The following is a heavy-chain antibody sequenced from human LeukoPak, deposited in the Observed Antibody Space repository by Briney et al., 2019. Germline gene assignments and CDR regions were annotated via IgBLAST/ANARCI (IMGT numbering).Heavy chain of an antibody. D-gene: IGHD6-13*01. CDR3: ARDRSSSWHLDY. Sequence: GGSLRLSCAASGFTFSDYYMNWIRQAPGKGLEWVSYISNSGSTMYYADSVKGRFTISRDNAKNSLYLQMNSLRAEDTAVYYCARDRSSSWHLDYWGQGTLVTVSS. V-gene: IGHV3-11*04. CDR1: GFTFSDYY. J-gene: IGHJ4*02. CDR2: ISNSGSTM.